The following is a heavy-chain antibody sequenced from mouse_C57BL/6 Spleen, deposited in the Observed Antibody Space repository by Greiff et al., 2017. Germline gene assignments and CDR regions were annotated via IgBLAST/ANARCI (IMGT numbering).Heavy chain of an antibody. CDR3: ARREAHYYAMDY. CDR1: GYTFTSYG. V-gene: IGHV1-81*01. Sequence: QVQLQQSGAELARPGASVKLSCKASGYTFTSYGISWVKQRTGQGLEWIGEIYPRSGNTYYNEKFKGKATLTADKSSSTAYMELRSLTSEDSAVYFCARREAHYYAMDYWGKGTSVTVSS. D-gene: IGHD1-3*01. J-gene: IGHJ4*01. CDR2: IYPRSGNT.